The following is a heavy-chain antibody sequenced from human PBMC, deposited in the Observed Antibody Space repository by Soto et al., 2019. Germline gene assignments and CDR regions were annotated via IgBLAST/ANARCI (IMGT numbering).Heavy chain of an antibody. CDR1: GFTFSSYG. V-gene: IGHV3-30*18. CDR3: AKKLGMGVLDY. D-gene: IGHD7-27*01. J-gene: IGHJ4*02. Sequence: QVQLVESGGGVVQPGRSLRLSCAASGFTFSSYGMYWVRQAPGKGLEWVAVISYDGSNKYYADSVKGRFTISKDISKNTLYLQMNSLRPEDTAMYYCAKKLGMGVLDYWGQGTLVTVSS. CDR2: ISYDGSNK.